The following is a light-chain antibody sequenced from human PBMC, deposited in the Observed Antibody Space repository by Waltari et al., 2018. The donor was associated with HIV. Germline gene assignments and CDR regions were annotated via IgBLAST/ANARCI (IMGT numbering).Light chain of an antibody. CDR3: QHYDSWPLT. CDR2: GAS. V-gene: IGKV3D-15*01. CDR1: EIITTN. Sequence: NVMTQSPATLSAYPGEDVTVSCRAAEIITTNLAWYHLKPGQTPRLLIFGASARATGVTARFSGSGSGKEFTLTISGLQSDDSGVYYCQHYDSWPLTFGPGTKVAIK. J-gene: IGKJ3*01.